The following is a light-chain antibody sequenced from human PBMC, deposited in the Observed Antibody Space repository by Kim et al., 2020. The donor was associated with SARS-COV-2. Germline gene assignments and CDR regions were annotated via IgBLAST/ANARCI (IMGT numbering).Light chain of an antibody. Sequence: SVGDRVTIPRRASQDIRNDLGWYQQNPGRAPKRLIYGASSLQSGVPSRFSGRGSGTEFTLTISSLQPEDFATYFCLQHNTYPITFGQGTRLEIK. CDR1: QDIRND. V-gene: IGKV1-17*01. CDR2: GAS. J-gene: IGKJ5*01. CDR3: LQHNTYPIT.